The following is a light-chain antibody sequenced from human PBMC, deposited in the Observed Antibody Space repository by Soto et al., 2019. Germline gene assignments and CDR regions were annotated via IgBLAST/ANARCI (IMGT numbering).Light chain of an antibody. V-gene: IGLV6-57*04. J-gene: IGLJ2*01. CDR1: SGSIASNY. Sequence: NFMLNQPHSVSESPGKTVTISCTSSSGSIASNYVQWYQQRPGSAPTTLIYEDDQRPSGVPDRFSGSIDSSSNSASLTISGLKTEDEADYYCQSYDSTNPVVFGGGTKLTVL. CDR3: QSYDSTNPVV. CDR2: EDD.